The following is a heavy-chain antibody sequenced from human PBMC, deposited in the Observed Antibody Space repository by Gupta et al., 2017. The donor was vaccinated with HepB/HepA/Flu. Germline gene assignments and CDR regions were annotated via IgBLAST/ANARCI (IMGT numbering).Heavy chain of an antibody. J-gene: IGHJ4*02. Sequence: QVQLQESGRGLVKPSGTLSPTCAVSGVSISSSDWWSWVRQPPGKGLEWIGEIHHSDGTNYNPSLRSRVTISIDKSKRQLSLIVTSVPAEDTAVYYCAREYSGSYRHFDYWGQGTLVTVSS. CDR2: IHHSDGT. D-gene: IGHD1-26*01. V-gene: IGHV4-4*02. CDR1: GVSISSSDW. CDR3: AREYSGSYRHFDY.